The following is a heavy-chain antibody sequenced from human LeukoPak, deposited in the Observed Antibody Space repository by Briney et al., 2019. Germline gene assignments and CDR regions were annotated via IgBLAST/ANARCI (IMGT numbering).Heavy chain of an antibody. CDR1: GFTFSSYS. J-gene: IGHJ6*02. CDR2: ISSSSSYI. Sequence: GGSLRLSCAASGFTFSSYSMNWVRQAPGKGLEWVSSISSSSSYIYYADSVKGRFTISRDNAKNSLYLQMNSLRAEDTAVYYCARKEYSSGWYRVPYGMDVWGQGTTVTVSS. CDR3: ARKEYSSGWYRVPYGMDV. D-gene: IGHD6-19*01. V-gene: IGHV3-21*01.